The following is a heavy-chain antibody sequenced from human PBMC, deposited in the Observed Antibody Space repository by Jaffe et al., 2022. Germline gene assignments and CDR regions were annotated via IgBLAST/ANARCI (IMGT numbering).Heavy chain of an antibody. CDR3: ARPDSSSWYSAFDI. CDR1: GYTFTSYA. V-gene: IGHV1-3*01. CDR2: INAGNGNT. Sequence: QVQLVQSGAEVKKPGASVKVSCKASGYTFTSYAMHWVRQAPGQRLEWMGWINAGNGNTKYSQKFQGRVTITRDTSASTAYMELSSLRSEDTAVYYCARPDSSSWYSAFDIWGQGTMVTVSS. J-gene: IGHJ3*02. D-gene: IGHD6-13*01.